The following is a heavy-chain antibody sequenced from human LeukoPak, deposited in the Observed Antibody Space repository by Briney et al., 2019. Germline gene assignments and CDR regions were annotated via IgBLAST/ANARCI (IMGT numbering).Heavy chain of an antibody. CDR3: ARRRIVATIDY. CDR1: GGSISGSGHY. V-gene: IGHV4-39*01. D-gene: IGHD5-12*01. J-gene: IGHJ4*02. Sequence: SETLSLTCGVSGGSISGSGHYWAWIRQPPGTGLEWIGSISYTGTTYYNPSLKSRLTISADRSKNQFSLKLTSVTAADTAVYYCARRRIVATIDYWGQGTLVTVSS. CDR2: ISYTGTT.